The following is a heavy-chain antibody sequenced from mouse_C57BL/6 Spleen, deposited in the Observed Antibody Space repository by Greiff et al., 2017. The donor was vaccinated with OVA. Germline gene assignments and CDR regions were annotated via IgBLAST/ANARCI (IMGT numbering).Heavy chain of an antibody. CDR1: GYAFSSYW. J-gene: IGHJ2*01. CDR2: IYPGDGDT. D-gene: IGHD2-5*01. CDR3: ARRSNDYFDY. Sequence: QVQLKESGAELVKPGASVKISCKASGYAFSSYWMNWVKQRPGKGLEWIGQIYPGDGDTNYNGKFKGKATLTADKSSSTAYMQLSSLTSEDSAVYFCARRSNDYFDYWGQGTTLTVSS. V-gene: IGHV1-80*01.